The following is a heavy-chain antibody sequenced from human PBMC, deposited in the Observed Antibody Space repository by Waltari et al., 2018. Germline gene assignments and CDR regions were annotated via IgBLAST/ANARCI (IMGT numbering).Heavy chain of an antibody. J-gene: IGHJ4*02. D-gene: IGHD4-4*01. CDR1: GFTFSSYG. CDR2: IAYDGSNK. Sequence: QVQLVESGGGVVQPGRSLRLSCAASGFTFSSYGMHWVRQAPGKGLEWVAVIAYDGSNKYYADSVKGRFTISRDKSKNTLYLQMNSLRAEDTAVYYCAKEQEVGNDYNEGNDYWGQGTLVTVSS. V-gene: IGHV3-30*18. CDR3: AKEQEVGNDYNEGNDY.